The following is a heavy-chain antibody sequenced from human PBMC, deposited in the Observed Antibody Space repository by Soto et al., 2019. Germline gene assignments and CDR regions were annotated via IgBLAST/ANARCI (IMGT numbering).Heavy chain of an antibody. CDR3: AGYCSSTSCPRSPFYGDYETGPFDP. CDR2: ISAYNGNT. CDR1: GYTFTSYG. Sequence: ASVKVSCKASGYTFTSYGISWVRQAPGQGLEWMGWISAYNGNTNYAQKLQGRVTTTTDTSTSTAYMELRSLRSDDTAVYYCAGYCSSTSCPRSPFYGDYETGPFDPWGQGTLVTVSS. D-gene: IGHD2-2*01. V-gene: IGHV1-18*01. J-gene: IGHJ5*02.